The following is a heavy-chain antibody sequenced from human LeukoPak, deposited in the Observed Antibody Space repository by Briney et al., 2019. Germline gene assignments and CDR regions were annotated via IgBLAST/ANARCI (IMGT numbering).Heavy chain of an antibody. CDR3: AMEGYSGNYPAY. Sequence: GGSLRLSCAASGFILSSYWMSWVRQAPGKGLEWVANINQDGSERYYVDSVKGRFTISRDNAKNSLYLQMNSLRAEDTAVYYCAMEGYSGNYPAYWGQGTLVTVSS. V-gene: IGHV3-7*04. CDR1: GFILSSYW. CDR2: INQDGSER. D-gene: IGHD1-26*01. J-gene: IGHJ4*02.